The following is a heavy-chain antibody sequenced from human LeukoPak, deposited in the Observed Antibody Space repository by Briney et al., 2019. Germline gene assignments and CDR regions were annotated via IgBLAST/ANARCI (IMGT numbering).Heavy chain of an antibody. CDR2: IYYNGVT. Sequence: SETLSLTCTVSGGSINSADYYWSWIRQRPGKGLEWNGYIYYNGVTYYTPSLKSRLTISMDTSKNQFSLKLSSVTAADTAVYYCARVTTLTTISPWGLGTLVTVSS. CDR1: GGSINSADYY. V-gene: IGHV4-31*03. J-gene: IGHJ4*02. D-gene: IGHD4-17*01. CDR3: ARVTTLTTISP.